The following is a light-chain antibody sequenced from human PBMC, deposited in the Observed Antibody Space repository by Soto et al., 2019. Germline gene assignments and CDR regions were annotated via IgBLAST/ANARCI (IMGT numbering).Light chain of an antibody. V-gene: IGLV3-21*04. CDR2: YDS. Sequence: SYELTQPPSVSVAPGKTARITCGGNNIGSKSVHWYQQRPGQAPVLVIYYDSDRPSGIPERFSGSNSGNTATLTISRVEAGDEADYYCAAWDDTVRSYVFGTGTKVTVL. CDR1: NIGSKS. CDR3: AAWDDTVRSYV. J-gene: IGLJ1*01.